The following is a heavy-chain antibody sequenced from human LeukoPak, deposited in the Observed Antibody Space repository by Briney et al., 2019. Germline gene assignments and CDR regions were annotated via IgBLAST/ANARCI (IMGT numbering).Heavy chain of an antibody. Sequence: GGSLRLSCAVSGFSVTNNYMSWVRQAPGKGLEWVSVFYVGGATYYADSVRGRFTISRDNSENTLYLQMKSLRAEDTAVYYCARGDGYNFFDYWGQGTLVTVSS. CDR2: FYVGGAT. CDR1: GFSVTNNY. D-gene: IGHD5-24*01. J-gene: IGHJ4*02. CDR3: ARGDGYNFFDY. V-gene: IGHV3-53*01.